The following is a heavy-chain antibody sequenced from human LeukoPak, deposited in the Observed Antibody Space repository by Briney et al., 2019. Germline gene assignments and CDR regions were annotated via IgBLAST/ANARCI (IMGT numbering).Heavy chain of an antibody. CDR1: GFTFSSYG. D-gene: IGHD6-19*01. CDR2: IWYDGSNK. CDR3: ARDRQWLVSYWFDP. Sequence: PGGSLRLSCAASGFTFSSYGMHWVRPAPGKGLEWGAVIWYDGSNKYYADSVKGRFTISRDNSKNTLYLQMNSLRAEDTAVYYCARDRQWLVSYWFDPWGQGTLVTVSS. V-gene: IGHV3-33*01. J-gene: IGHJ5*02.